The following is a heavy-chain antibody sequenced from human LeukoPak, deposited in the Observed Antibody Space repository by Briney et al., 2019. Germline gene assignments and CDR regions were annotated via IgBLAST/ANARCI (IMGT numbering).Heavy chain of an antibody. CDR1: GFTFSSYG. D-gene: IGHD5-18*01. J-gene: IGHJ4*02. CDR3: ARDPARGYNFGYCYY. CDR2: MSSDGTNE. V-gene: IGHV3-30*03. Sequence: GNSLRLSCAASGFTFSSYGMHWVRQAPGKGLEWVAVMSSDGTNEFYADSVKGRFTISRDNSKNTLYLQMNSLRAEDTAVYYCARDPARGYNFGYCYYWGQGALVTVSS.